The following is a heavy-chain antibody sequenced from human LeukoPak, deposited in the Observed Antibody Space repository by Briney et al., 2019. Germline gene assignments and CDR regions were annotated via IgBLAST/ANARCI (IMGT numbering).Heavy chain of an antibody. CDR1: GYTLTELS. CDR3: AKARPLEYYMDV. V-gene: IGHV1-24*01. J-gene: IGHJ6*03. D-gene: IGHD6-6*01. Sequence: ASVKVSCKVSGYTLTELSMHWVRQAPGKGLEWLGGFDPEDGETIYAQKFQGRVTMTEDTSTDTAYMELSSLRSEDTAVYYCAKARPLEYYMDVWGKGTTVTVSS. CDR2: FDPEDGET.